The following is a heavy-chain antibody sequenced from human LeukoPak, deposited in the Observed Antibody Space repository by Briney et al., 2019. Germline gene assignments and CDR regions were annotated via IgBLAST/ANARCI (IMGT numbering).Heavy chain of an antibody. CDR2: IKQDGSEK. J-gene: IGHJ4*02. CDR3: AKDSKSIGSGWYVY. D-gene: IGHD6-19*01. V-gene: IGHV3-7*03. Sequence: GGSLRLSCAASGFTFSSYWMSWVRQAPGKGLEWVANIKQDGSEKYYADSVKGRFTISRDNAKNSLYLQMNSLRAEDTALYYCAKDSKSIGSGWYVYWGQGTLVTVSS. CDR1: GFTFSSYW.